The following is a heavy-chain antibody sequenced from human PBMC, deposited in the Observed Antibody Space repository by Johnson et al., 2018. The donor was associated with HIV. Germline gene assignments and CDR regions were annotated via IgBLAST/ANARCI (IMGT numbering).Heavy chain of an antibody. D-gene: IGHD1-7*01. V-gene: IGHV3-30-3*01. CDR1: GFTFSSYA. CDR3: ASPLPTGTTSLDAFDI. J-gene: IGHJ3*02. CDR2: ISYDGSNK. Sequence: QVQLVESGGGSVKSGGSLRVSCAASGFTFSSYAMHWVRQAPGKGLEWVAVISYDGSNKYYADSVKGRFTISRDNSKNTLYLQMNSLRAEDTAVYYCASPLPTGTTSLDAFDIWGQGTMVTVSS.